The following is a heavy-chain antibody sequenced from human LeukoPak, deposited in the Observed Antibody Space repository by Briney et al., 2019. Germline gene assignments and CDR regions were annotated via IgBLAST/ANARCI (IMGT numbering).Heavy chain of an antibody. CDR3: AAGNLGLGYYSRHAFEF. D-gene: IGHD3-10*01. CDR2: ISQDGHNK. CDR1: VWIYSRYY. J-gene: IGHJ3*01. V-gene: IGHV3-7*03. Sequence: GGSLRLSCASSVWIYSRYYINWVRQAPGKGLEWVASISQDGHNKFFVDSVKGRFTISRYKAKNSLYVEMNNLRVEDTAIYYCAAGNLGLGYYSRHAFEFWGPGKVVTVSS.